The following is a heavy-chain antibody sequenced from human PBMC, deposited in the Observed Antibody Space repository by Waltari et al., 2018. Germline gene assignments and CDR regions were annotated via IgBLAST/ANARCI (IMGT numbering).Heavy chain of an antibody. D-gene: IGHD1-26*01. CDR2: ITSSDDI. Sequence: EVHLVESGGGLVKPGGSLRLSCAASGFPLSGYSMNWVRQAPGKGLEWVSFITSSDDINYADSVKGRFTISRDNAKNSLYLQMNSLRVEDTAVYYCARDEVHVGPTKVAISFDYWGQGTLVTVSS. CDR1: GFPLSGYS. J-gene: IGHJ4*02. CDR3: ARDEVHVGPTKVAISFDY. V-gene: IGHV3-21*01.